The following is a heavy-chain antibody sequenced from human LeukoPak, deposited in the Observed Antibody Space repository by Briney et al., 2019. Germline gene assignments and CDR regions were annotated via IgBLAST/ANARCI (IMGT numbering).Heavy chain of an antibody. CDR2: IYYSGST. V-gene: IGHV4-39*01. D-gene: IGHD2-15*01. Sequence: WIRQPPGKGLEWIGIIYYSGSTYSNPSLRSRVTISVDTSKNQFSLKLSSVTAADTAVYYCASFYCSGGSCYQYYYYYYMDVWGKGTTVTISS. CDR3: ASFYCSGGSCYQYYYYYYMDV. J-gene: IGHJ6*03.